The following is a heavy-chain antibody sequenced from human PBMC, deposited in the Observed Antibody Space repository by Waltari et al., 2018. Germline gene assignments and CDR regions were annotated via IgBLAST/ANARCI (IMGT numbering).Heavy chain of an antibody. D-gene: IGHD3-22*01. Sequence: EVQLAESGGGLVQPGGSLRISCSASGFTVSNNYMSWVRQAPGKVLEWVSLIYSGGYTQDADSVKGRFTISRYNPKNTLYLQMNSLRVEDTAVYYCARNPRYDSPDWGQGTLVTVSS. V-gene: IGHV3-66*02. CDR2: IYSGGYT. CDR1: GFTVSNNY. CDR3: ARNPRYDSPD. J-gene: IGHJ4*02.